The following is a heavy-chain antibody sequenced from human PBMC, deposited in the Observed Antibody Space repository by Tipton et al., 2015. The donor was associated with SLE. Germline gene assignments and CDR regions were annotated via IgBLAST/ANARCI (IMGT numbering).Heavy chain of an antibody. CDR2: INTNSGGT. CDR1: GYPFTGYY. CDR3: ARAYFYDTSGYLPGY. J-gene: IGHJ4*02. V-gene: IGHV1-2*02. Sequence: QLVQSGAEVKKPGASVEVSCKASGYPFTGYYMHWVRQAPGQGLEWMGWINTNSGGTNYAQKFRGRVTMTSDTSISTAYMELSRLTSDDTAVYYCARAYFYDTSGYLPGYWGQGTLVTVSS. D-gene: IGHD3-22*01.